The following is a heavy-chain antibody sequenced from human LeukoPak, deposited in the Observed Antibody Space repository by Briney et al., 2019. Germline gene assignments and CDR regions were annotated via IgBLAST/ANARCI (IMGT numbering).Heavy chain of an antibody. CDR2: ISSSSSYI. J-gene: IGHJ4*02. CDR1: GFTFSSYS. V-gene: IGHV3-21*01. Sequence: GGSLRLSCAASGFTFSSYSMTWVRQAPGKGLEWVSSISSSSSYIYYADSVKGRFTISRDNAKNSLYLQMNSLRAEDTAVYYCARGPVAGTGPIDYWGQGTLVTVSS. CDR3: ARGPVAGTGPIDY. D-gene: IGHD6-19*01.